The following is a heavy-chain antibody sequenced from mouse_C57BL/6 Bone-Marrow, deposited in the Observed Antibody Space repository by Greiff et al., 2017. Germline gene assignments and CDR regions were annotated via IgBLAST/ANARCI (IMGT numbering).Heavy chain of an antibody. D-gene: IGHD1-1*01. CDR2: IRNNANGYTT. J-gene: IGHJ1*03. V-gene: IGHV7-4*01. Sequence: EVMLVESGGGLVQPGASLRLSCAASGFTFTDYYMSWVRQPPGKAPEWLALIRNNANGYTTEYTASVKGRFTISRDNSQIILYHQMNTLRAEDSATYDCVKAAFNTTVVAQWYYDVRGTGTTVTASS. CDR3: VKAAFNTTVVAQWYYDV. CDR1: GFTFTDYY.